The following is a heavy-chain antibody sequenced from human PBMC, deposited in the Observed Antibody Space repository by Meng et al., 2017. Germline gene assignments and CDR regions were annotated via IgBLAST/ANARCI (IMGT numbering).Heavy chain of an antibody. CDR2: INPNGCGT. CDR3: ARNRGVVVWGSYSEFDP. CDR1: GYTCTSYC. D-gene: IGHD3-16*01. V-gene: IGHV1-2*06. J-gene: IGHJ5*02. Sequence: QVELVQSEAEVKKPGAALEIPCKTLGYTCTSYCKHWVRQAPGQGCEWMGRINPNGCGTNYAQKFQGRVTMTRDTSISTAYMELSRLRSDDTAVYYCARNRGVVVWGSYSEFDPWGQGTLVTVSS.